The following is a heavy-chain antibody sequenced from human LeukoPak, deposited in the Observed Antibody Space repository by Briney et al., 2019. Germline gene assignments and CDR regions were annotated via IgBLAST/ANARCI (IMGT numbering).Heavy chain of an antibody. CDR2: MYYSGNT. CDR3: ARGRRYGGNHDALDI. V-gene: IGHV4-59*01. Sequence: SETLSLTCTVSGGSISNYYWNWIRQPPGKGREWIRYMYYSGNTNYNPSLKSRVTISVDTSKNQFSLKLSSVTAADTAVYYCARGRRYGGNHDALDIWGQGTMVTVSS. D-gene: IGHD4/OR15-4a*01. J-gene: IGHJ3*02. CDR1: GGSISNYY.